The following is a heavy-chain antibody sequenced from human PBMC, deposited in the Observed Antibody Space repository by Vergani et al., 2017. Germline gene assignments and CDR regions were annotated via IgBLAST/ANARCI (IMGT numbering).Heavy chain of an antibody. V-gene: IGHV3-9*02. J-gene: IGHJ5*02. CDR2: ISWNSNSI. Sequence: EVQLEESGGGLVLPGRSLRLSCVASGFTSAGYAMHWVRQAPGKGLGWVSGISWNSNSIGYADSVKGRFTISRDNAENSLYLQMNSLRAEDTALYYCAKDLGTSSGGGWFDPWGQGTLVTVSS. D-gene: IGHD6-6*01. CDR3: AKDLGTSSGGGWFDP. CDR1: GFTSAGYA.